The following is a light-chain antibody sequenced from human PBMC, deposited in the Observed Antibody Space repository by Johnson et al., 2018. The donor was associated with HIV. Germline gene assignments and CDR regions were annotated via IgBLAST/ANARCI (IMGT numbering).Light chain of an antibody. V-gene: IGLV1-51*01. Sequence: QSVLTQPPSVSAAPGQKVTISCSGSTSNIGNNYISWYQHLPGTAPKLLIYDNDKRPSGIPDRFSGSKSGTSATLGITGLQTGDEADYFCGTWDNSLNVYVFGTATKVTVL. J-gene: IGLJ1*01. CDR2: DND. CDR1: TSNIGNNY. CDR3: GTWDNSLNVYV.